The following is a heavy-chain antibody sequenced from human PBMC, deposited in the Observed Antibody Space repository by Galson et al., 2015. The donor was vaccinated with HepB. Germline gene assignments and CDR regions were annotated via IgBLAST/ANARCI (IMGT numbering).Heavy chain of an antibody. CDR2: MNPNSGNT. J-gene: IGHJ5*02. CDR3: ARGHPSQSGGVNWFDP. D-gene: IGHD1-14*01. CDR1: GYTFTSYD. V-gene: IGHV1-8*01. Sequence: SVKVSCKASGYTFTSYDINWVRQATGQGLEWMGWMNPNSGNTGYAQKFQGRVTMTRNTSISTAYMELSSLRSEDTAVYYCARGHPSQSGGVNWFDPWGQGTLVTVSS.